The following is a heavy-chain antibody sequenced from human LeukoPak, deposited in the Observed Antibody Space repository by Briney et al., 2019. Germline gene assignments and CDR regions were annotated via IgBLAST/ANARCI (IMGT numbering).Heavy chain of an antibody. Sequence: GGSLRLSCAASGFTFSSYSMNWVRQAPGKGLEWVSSISSSGSYIYYADSMKGRFTISRDNAKNSLYLQMNSLRAEDTAIYYCARAAKTYDYWGQGTLVTVSS. CDR2: ISSSGSYI. J-gene: IGHJ4*02. CDR1: GFTFSSYS. V-gene: IGHV3-21*01. CDR3: ARAAKTYDY.